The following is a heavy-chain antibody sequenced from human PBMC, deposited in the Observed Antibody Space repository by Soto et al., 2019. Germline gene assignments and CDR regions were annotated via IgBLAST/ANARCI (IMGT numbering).Heavy chain of an antibody. CDR1: GYTFTIYY. V-gene: IGHV1-46*01. J-gene: IGHJ6*02. Sequence: GASVKVSCKASGYTFTIYYMHWARQAPGQGLEWMGIINPSGGSTSYAQKFQGRVTMTRDTSTSTVYMELSSLRSEDTAVYYCARGDTSRYYYYGMDVWGQGTTVTVSS. CDR2: INPSGGST. D-gene: IGHD3-16*01. CDR3: ARGDTSRYYYYGMDV.